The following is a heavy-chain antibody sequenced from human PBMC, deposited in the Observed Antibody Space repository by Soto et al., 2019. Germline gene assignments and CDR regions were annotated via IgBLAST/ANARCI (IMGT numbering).Heavy chain of an antibody. CDR1: GGSISSYY. CDR2: IYYSGST. V-gene: IGHV4-59*01. CDR3: ARGGGVVVSAASFDP. D-gene: IGHD2-2*01. J-gene: IGHJ5*02. Sequence: SETLSLTCTVSGGSISSYYWSWIRQPPGKGLEWIGYIYYSGSTNYNPSLKSRVTISVDTSKNQFSLKLSSVTAADTAVYYCARGGGVVVSAASFDPWGQGTLVTVSS.